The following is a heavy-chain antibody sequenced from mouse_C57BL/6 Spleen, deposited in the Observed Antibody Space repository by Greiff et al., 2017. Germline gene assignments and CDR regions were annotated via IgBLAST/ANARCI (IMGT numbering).Heavy chain of an antibody. CDR2: INYDGSST. J-gene: IGHJ2*01. CDR3: ARVYYGYDNDGYFDY. V-gene: IGHV5-16*01. D-gene: IGHD2-2*01. CDR1: GFTFSDYY. Sequence: EVQLVESEGGLVQPGSSMKLSCTASGFTFSDYYMAWVRQVPEKGLEWVANINYDGSSTYYLDSLKSRFIISRDNAKNILYLQMSSLKSEDTATYYCARVYYGYDNDGYFDYWGQGTTLTVSS.